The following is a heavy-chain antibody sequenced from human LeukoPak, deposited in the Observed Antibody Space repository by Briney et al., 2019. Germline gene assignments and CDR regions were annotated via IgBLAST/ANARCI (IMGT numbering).Heavy chain of an antibody. CDR1: GFTFSDYY. V-gene: IGHV3-11*01. CDR2: ISLSGSTV. CDR3: ARDFTHTAVVIYYYGLDV. J-gene: IGHJ6*02. Sequence: GGSLRLSCAASGFTFSDYYMSWVRQAPGKGLEWVSYISLSGSTVYYADSVKGRFTISRDNAKNSLYLQMNSLRAEDKAVYYCARDFTHTAVVIYYYGLDVWGQGTTVTVSS. D-gene: IGHD5-18*01.